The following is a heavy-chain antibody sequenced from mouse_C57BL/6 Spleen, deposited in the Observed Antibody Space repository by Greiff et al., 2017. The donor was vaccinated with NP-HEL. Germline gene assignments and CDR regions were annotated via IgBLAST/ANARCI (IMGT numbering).Heavy chain of an antibody. J-gene: IGHJ2*01. CDR2: SRNKANDYTT. CDR3: ARGRYDYDAYYFDY. D-gene: IGHD2-4*01. V-gene: IGHV7-1*01. Sequence: EVKLVESGGGLVQSGRSLRLSCATSGFTFSDFYMEWVRQAPGKGLEWIAASRNKANDYTTEYSASVKGRFIVSRDTSQSILYLQMNALRAQDTAIYYGARGRYDYDAYYFDYWGQGTTLTVSS. CDR1: GFTFSDFY.